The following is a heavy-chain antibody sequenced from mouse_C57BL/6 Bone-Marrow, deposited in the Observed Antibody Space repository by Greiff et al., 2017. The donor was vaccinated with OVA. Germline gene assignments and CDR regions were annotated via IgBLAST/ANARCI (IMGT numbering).Heavy chain of an antibody. D-gene: IGHD1-1*01. CDR3: ARRAGSSCFAY. CDR2: IYPRSGNT. Sequence: QVQLQQSGAELARPGASVKLSCTASGYTFTSYGISWVKQRTGQGLEWIGEIYPRSGNTYYNEKFKGKATLTADKSSSTAYMELRSLTSEDSAVYFCARRAGSSCFAYWGQGTLVTVSA. V-gene: IGHV1-81*01. J-gene: IGHJ3*01. CDR1: GYTFTSYG.